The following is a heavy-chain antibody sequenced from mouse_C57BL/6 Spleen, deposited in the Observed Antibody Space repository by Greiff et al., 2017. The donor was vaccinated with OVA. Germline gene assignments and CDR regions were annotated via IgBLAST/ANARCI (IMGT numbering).Heavy chain of an antibody. J-gene: IGHJ4*01. CDR1: GYAFSSYW. CDR2: IYPGDGDT. D-gene: IGHD2-1*01. V-gene: IGHV1-80*01. Sequence: QVQLQQSGAELVKPGASVKISCKASGYAFSSYWMNWVKQRPGKGLEWIGQIYPGDGDTNYNGKFKGKATLTADKSSSTAYMQLSSLTSEDSAVYFCARWGNYLAMDYWGQGTSVTVSS. CDR3: ARWGNYLAMDY.